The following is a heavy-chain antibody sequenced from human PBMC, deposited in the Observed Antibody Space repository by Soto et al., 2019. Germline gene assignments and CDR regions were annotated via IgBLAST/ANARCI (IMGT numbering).Heavy chain of an antibody. CDR3: AGGSYCSSTSCPSYYYGMDV. J-gene: IGHJ6*02. CDR2: IYYSGST. D-gene: IGHD2-2*01. CDR1: GGSVSSGSYY. Sequence: SETLSLTCTVSGGSVSSGSYYWSWIRQPPGKGLEWIGDIYYSGSTNYNPSLKSRVTISVDTSKNQFSLKLSSVTAADTAVYYCAGGSYCSSTSCPSYYYGMDVWGQGTTVTVSS. V-gene: IGHV4-61*01.